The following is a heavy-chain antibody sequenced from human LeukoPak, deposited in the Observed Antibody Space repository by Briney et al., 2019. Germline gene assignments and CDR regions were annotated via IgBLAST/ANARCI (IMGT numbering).Heavy chain of an antibody. V-gene: IGHV3-74*03. CDR3: AREGRVSGYDFDC. J-gene: IGHJ4*02. D-gene: IGHD5-12*01. CDR1: GVTFSSYW. Sequence: GGSLRLSCADSGVTFSSYWMHWVRQAPGKGLVWVSRINSDGSSITYADSVKGRFTISRDNAKNTLYLQMNSQRVEDTAVYYCAREGRVSGYDFDCWGQGTLVTVSS. CDR2: INSDGSSI.